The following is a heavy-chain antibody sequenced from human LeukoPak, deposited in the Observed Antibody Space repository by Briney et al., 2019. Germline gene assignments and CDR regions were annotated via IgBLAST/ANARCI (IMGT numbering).Heavy chain of an antibody. Sequence: SETLSLTCAVYGGSFSGYYWSWIRQPPGKGLEWIGEINHSGSTNYNPSLKSRVTISVDTSKNQFSLKLSSVTAADTAVYYCARDSVLYSVVPAVTTSDYWGQGTLVTVSS. CDR3: ARDSVLYSVVPAVTTSDY. J-gene: IGHJ4*02. CDR2: INHSGST. CDR1: GGSFSGYY. D-gene: IGHD2-2*01. V-gene: IGHV4-34*01.